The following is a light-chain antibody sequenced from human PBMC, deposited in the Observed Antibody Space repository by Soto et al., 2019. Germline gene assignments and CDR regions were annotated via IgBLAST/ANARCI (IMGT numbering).Light chain of an antibody. CDR1: QNISRH. CDR2: AAS. J-gene: IGKJ5*01. V-gene: IGKV1-39*01. CDR3: QQSYSKPIA. Sequence: DTQMTQSQSSLSALLAHGLPIXGQASQNISRHLNWYQQKPGRAPRLLIYAASTLQSGVPSRFTGSGSGTEFTLTITGLQPEDFATYYCQQSYSKPIAFGQGTRLEIK.